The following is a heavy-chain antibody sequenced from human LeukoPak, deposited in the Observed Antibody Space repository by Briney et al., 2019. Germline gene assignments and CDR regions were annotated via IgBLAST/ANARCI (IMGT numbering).Heavy chain of an antibody. J-gene: IGHJ6*04. CDR1: GSTFTNYG. V-gene: IGHV1-18*04. CDR2: ISAYRGHT. D-gene: IGHD3-10*01. Sequence: ASVKVSCKASGSTFTNYGFSWVRQAPGQGLEWMGWISAYRGHTIYAQKFQGRVTMTTDTSTSTAYMEVRSLRSDDAAVYYCAREKPWGYGSGSDGMDVWGKGTTVTVSS. CDR3: AREKPWGYGSGSDGMDV.